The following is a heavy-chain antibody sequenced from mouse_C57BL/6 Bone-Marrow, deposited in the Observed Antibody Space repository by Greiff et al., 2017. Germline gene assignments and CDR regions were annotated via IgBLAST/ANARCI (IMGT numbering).Heavy chain of an antibody. J-gene: IGHJ4*01. CDR2: IGPSGSYT. V-gene: IGHV1-50*01. CDR3: ASFHRYAMDY. Sequence: QVKLQESGADLVKPGASVTLSCKASGYTFTSYWMQWVNQRPGQGLEWLGEIGPSGSYTNYNQMLKGKGKLTVNPSYSTAYMQLSILTAEYSAFYCGASFHRYAMDYWGQGTSVTVSS. CDR1: GYTFTSYW.